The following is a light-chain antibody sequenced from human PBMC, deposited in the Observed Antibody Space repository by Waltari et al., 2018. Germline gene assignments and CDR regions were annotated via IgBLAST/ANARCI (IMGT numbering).Light chain of an antibody. V-gene: IGKV3-15*01. CDR1: QSVSSK. J-gene: IGKJ1*01. CDR2: GAS. Sequence: EIVMTQSPATLSVSPGERATLSCRASQSVSSKLAWYQQKPGQAPRLLIYGASTRATGIPARVSGSGSGTEFTLTISSLQSEDFVIYYCQQYNKWPRTFGQGTKVAIK. CDR3: QQYNKWPRT.